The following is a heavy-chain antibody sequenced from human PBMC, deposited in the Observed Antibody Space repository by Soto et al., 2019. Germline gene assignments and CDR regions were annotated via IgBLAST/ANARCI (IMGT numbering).Heavy chain of an antibody. CDR1: GGSMSSSGYY. D-gene: IGHD3-10*02. V-gene: IGHV4-31*03. CDR2: IYYSGST. Sequence: SETLSLTCTVSGGSMSSSGYYWTWLRQYPGKGLEWIGYIYYSGSTYYNPSLKSRVSISVDTSKNQFSLKLSSVTAADTAVYYCARDVITMFAWFDPWGQGTLVTVSS. CDR3: ARDVITMFAWFDP. J-gene: IGHJ5*02.